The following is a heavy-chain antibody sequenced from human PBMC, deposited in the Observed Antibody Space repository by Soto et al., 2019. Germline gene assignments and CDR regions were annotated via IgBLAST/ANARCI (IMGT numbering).Heavy chain of an antibody. J-gene: IGHJ6*02. CDR2: VSPIGTP. CDR1: GDSVSGGYY. V-gene: IGHV4-31*01. Sequence: QVQLQESGPGLVKPSQTLSLTCTVSGDSVSGGYYWSWVRQRPRKGLEWIGYVSPIGTPYYSPSLNSQGSISIDTSKTQLSLEVRSVTAADTAVYYCARDRGSYGMDVWGQGTTVTVSS. CDR3: ARDRGSYGMDV.